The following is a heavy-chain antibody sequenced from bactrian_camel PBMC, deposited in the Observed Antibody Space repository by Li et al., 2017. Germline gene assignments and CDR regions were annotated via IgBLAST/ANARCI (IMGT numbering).Heavy chain of an antibody. D-gene: IGHD6*01. J-gene: IGHJ6*01. Sequence: HVQLVESGGGLVQPGGSLRLSCAVSGFTFSSYWMYWVRQAPGKGLEWVSGLNSNGGDTYYADSVKGRLTISRDNAKNTVYLQMNSLKAEDTAVYYCMRGYGSSWSDLGYWGQGTQVTVS. CDR1: GFTFSSYW. V-gene: IGHV3S6*01. CDR3: MRGYGSSWSDLGY. CDR2: LNSNGGDT.